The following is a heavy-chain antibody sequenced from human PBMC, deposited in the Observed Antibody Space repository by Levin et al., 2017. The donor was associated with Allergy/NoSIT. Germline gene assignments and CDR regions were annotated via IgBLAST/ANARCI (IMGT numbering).Heavy chain of an antibody. V-gene: IGHV3-30*04. CDR2: ISDDGRDK. J-gene: IGHJ4*02. CDR3: ARDGVIAAATYYFDY. CDR1: AFTFSTYP. D-gene: IGHD6-13*01. Sequence: GESLKISCAASAFTFSTYPIHWVRQAPGKGLEWVAVISDDGRDKHYADSVKGRFTISRDNSKNTLYLQMNSLGAEDTAVYHCARDGVIAAATYYFDYWGQGTLVTVSS.